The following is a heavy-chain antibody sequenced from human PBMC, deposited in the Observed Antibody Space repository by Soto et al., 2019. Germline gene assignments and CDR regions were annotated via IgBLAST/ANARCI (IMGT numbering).Heavy chain of an antibody. D-gene: IGHD3-16*01. CDR3: ARQTGGFGYYFDY. CDR1: GGSVSSSDYY. Sequence: QLQLQESGPGLVKPSETLSLTCTVSGGSVSSSDYYWGWIRQPPGKELEWIGAVYYSGTTYYMPSLKSRVTISVDTSKNHFSLNPRSDTAADTAVYYCARQTGGFGYYFDYWGQGALVTVSS. CDR2: VYYSGTT. V-gene: IGHV4-39*01. J-gene: IGHJ4*02.